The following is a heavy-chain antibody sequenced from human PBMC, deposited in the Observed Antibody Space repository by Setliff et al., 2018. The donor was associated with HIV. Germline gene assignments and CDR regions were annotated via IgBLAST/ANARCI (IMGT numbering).Heavy chain of an antibody. CDR3: AREEGWQEYYFDY. D-gene: IGHD2-15*01. CDR2: IIPIFGTA. CDR1: GGTFSSYA. J-gene: IGHJ4*02. V-gene: IGHV1-69*13. Sequence: ASVKVSCKASGGTFSSYAISWVRQAPGQGLEWMGGIIPIFGTANYAQKFQGRVTITADASTSTAYMELSSLSSEDTAVYYCAREEGWQEYYFDYWGQGTLVTVSS.